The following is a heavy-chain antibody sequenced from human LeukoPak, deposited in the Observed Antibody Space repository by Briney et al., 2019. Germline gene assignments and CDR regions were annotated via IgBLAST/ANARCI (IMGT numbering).Heavy chain of an antibody. J-gene: IGHJ4*02. V-gene: IGHV4-34*01. D-gene: IGHD5-18*01. CDR2: INHSGST. Sequence: PSETLSLTCAVYGGSFSGYYWSWIRQPPGKGLEWIGEINHSGSTNYNPSLKSRVTISVDTSKNQFSRKLSSVTAADTAVYYCARARENDGYSYGYWGQGTLVTVSS. CDR3: ARARENDGYSYGY. CDR1: GGSFSGYY.